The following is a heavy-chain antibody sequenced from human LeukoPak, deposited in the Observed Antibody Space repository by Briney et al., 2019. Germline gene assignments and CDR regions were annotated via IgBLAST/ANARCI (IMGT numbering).Heavy chain of an antibody. Sequence: SETLSLTCTVSGGSISSYYWSWIRQPAGKGLEWIGRVYTSGSTNYNPSLKSRVTMSVDTSKNQFSLKLSSVTAADTAVYYCARDWAPGSSWYEVHSDWGQGTLVTVSS. V-gene: IGHV4-4*07. CDR2: VYTSGST. CDR3: ARDWAPGSSWYEVHSD. J-gene: IGHJ4*02. D-gene: IGHD6-13*01. CDR1: GGSISSYY.